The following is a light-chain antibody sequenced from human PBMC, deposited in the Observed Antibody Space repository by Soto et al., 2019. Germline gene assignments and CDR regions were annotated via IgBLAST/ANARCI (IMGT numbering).Light chain of an antibody. Sequence: EVVLTQSPGTLSLSPGERATLSCRASESVRTDSLAWYQQRRGQPPRPLIFGTSSRATGIPDRFSGRGSETDFTLTITRLEPEDFAVYFCQQSGGSLYTFGQGTKVEMK. CDR3: QQSGGSLYT. V-gene: IGKV3-20*01. CDR1: ESVRTDS. J-gene: IGKJ2*01. CDR2: GTS.